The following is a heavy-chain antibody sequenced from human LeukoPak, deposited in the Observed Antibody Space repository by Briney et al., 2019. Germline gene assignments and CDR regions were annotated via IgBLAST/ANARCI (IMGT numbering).Heavy chain of an antibody. Sequence: ASVKVSCKASGYTFTSYGISWVRQAPGQGLEWMGWISAYNGNTNYAQKLQGRVTMTTDTSTSTAYMELRSLRSGDTAVYYCASVPPVPAAIWEFDYWGQGTLVTVSS. CDR3: ASVPPVPAAIWEFDY. D-gene: IGHD2-2*01. CDR1: GYTFTSYG. V-gene: IGHV1-18*01. CDR2: ISAYNGNT. J-gene: IGHJ4*02.